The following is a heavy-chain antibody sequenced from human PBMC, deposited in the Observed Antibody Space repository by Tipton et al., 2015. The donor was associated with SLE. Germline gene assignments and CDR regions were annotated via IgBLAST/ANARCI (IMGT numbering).Heavy chain of an antibody. J-gene: IGHJ4*02. D-gene: IGHD7-27*01. Sequence: SLRLSCVASGFTLSGYYMAWIRQAPGQGLGWISFISGPGDSIYHADSVKGRFTISRDDAKSTLFLQMNSLRAEDTAVYYCATDLPGDRDFDSWGQGTLVTVSS. CDR3: ATDLPGDRDFDS. CDR2: ISGPGDSI. CDR1: GFTLSGYY. V-gene: IGHV3-11*04.